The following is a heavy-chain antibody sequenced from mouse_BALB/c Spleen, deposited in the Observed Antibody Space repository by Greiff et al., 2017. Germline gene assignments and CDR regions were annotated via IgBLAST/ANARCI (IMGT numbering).Heavy chain of an antibody. D-gene: IGHD2-1*01. V-gene: IGHV1-4*02. CDR2: INPSSGYT. J-gene: IGHJ4*01. CDR3: ARSGGNYVVMDY. CDR1: GFTFTSYT. Sequence: QVQLQQSAAELVRPGASVKMSCTASGFTFTSYTMHWVKQRPGQGLEWIGYINPSSGYTEYNQKFKDKATLTADKSSNTAYLQLSSLTSEDSAVYYCARSGGNYVVMDYWGQGTSVTVSS.